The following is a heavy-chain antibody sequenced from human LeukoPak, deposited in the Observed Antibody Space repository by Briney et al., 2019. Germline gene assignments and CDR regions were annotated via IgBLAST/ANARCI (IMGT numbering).Heavy chain of an antibody. Sequence: SETLSLTCTVSGGSISSYYWSWIRQPPGKGLEWIGYIYYSGSTNYNPSLKSRVTISVDTSKNQFSLKLSSVTAADTAVYYCARDIDYGDYSHYFDYWGQGTLVTVSS. CDR1: GGSISSYY. J-gene: IGHJ4*02. V-gene: IGHV4-59*01. CDR3: ARDIDYGDYSHYFDY. D-gene: IGHD4-17*01. CDR2: IYYSGST.